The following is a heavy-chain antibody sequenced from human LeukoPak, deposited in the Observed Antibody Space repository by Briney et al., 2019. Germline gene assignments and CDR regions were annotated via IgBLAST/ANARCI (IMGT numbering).Heavy chain of an antibody. D-gene: IGHD3-10*01. J-gene: IGHJ6*02. CDR1: GYTFTSYD. V-gene: IGHV1-8*01. CDR3: ARGRRAVRGVIPFNYGMDV. Sequence: GASVKVSCKASGYTFTSYDINWVRQAPGQGLEWMGWMNPKSGNSESTRNFQGRVTMTRDTSIDTASLEVSSLTSDDTAVYYCARGRRAVRGVIPFNYGMDVWGLGTTVTVSS. CDR2: MNPKSGNS.